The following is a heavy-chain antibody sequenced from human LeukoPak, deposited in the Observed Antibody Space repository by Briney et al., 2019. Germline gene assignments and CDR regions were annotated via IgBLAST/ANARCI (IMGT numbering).Heavy chain of an antibody. Sequence: GESLKISCTGSGFSFTSYWITWVRQMPGKGLEWMGRIDPSDSYTNYSPSFQGHVTISADKSISTAYLQWSSLKASDTAMYFCARQYYYDTPGYWGQGTLVTVSS. CDR2: IDPSDSYT. CDR1: GFSFTSYW. J-gene: IGHJ4*02. CDR3: ARQYYYDTPGY. D-gene: IGHD3-22*01. V-gene: IGHV5-10-1*01.